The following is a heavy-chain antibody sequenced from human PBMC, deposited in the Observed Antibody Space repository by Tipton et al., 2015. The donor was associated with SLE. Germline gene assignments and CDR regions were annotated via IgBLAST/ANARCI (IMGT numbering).Heavy chain of an antibody. Sequence: QLVQSGAEVKKPGASVKVSCKASGYMFSRYGMSWLRQAPGQGLEWVGWISGDNGNRNYAQKFKARVTMTTDPSTSTGYMELRSLRSDDTSVYYCARDDATIFGVVAFHYWGQGTLVTVSS. D-gene: IGHD3-3*01. J-gene: IGHJ4*02. CDR2: ISGDNGNR. CDR1: GYMFSRYG. V-gene: IGHV1-18*01. CDR3: ARDDATIFGVVAFHY.